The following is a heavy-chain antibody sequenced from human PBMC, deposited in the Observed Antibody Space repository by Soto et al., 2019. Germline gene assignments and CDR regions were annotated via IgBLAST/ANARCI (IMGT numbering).Heavy chain of an antibody. Sequence: PGGSLRLSCAVSGFTFSSYGMHWVRQAPGKGLEWVGRTRNKANSYTTEYAASVKGRFTISRDDSKNSLYLQMNSLRVEDTAVYYCARGIKGSQFDNWGQGTLVTVSS. J-gene: IGHJ4*02. D-gene: IGHD2-15*01. CDR3: ARGIKGSQFDN. CDR2: TRNKANSYTT. CDR1: GFTFSSYG. V-gene: IGHV3-72*01.